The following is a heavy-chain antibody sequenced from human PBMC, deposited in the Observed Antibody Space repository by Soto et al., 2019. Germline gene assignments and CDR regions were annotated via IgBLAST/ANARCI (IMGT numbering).Heavy chain of an antibody. J-gene: IGHJ4*02. V-gene: IGHV3-23*01. CDR2: ISGNYDRT. CDR1: GFTFSNYA. Sequence: EVQLLESGGGLAQPGGSLRLSCAASGFTFSNYAMSWVRQAPGKGLEWGSGISGNYDRTYYEDSVKGRLTISRDKTKNTLYLQMNILRAEDTAVYYCAKETPSGYESGRWPPFDYWGQGTLVTVSS. D-gene: IGHD5-12*01. CDR3: AKETPSGYESGRWPPFDY.